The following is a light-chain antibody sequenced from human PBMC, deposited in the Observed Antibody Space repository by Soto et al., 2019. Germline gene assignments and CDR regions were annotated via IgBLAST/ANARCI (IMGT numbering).Light chain of an antibody. CDR1: SSDVGGYNF. CDR2: EVA. CDR3: SSYAGSNSYV. V-gene: IGLV2-8*01. Sequence: QSALTQPPSASGSPGQSVTISCTGTSSDVGGYNFVSWYQQHPGKAPKLMIYEVAKRPSGVPDRFSGSKSANTASLIASGLQAEDEADYYCSSYAGSNSYVFGTGTKVTVL. J-gene: IGLJ1*01.